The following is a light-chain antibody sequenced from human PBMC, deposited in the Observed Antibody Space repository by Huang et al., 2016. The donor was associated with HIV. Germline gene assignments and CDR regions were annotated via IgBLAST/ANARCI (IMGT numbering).Light chain of an antibody. CDR2: DAS. CDR1: QSVSSN. Sequence: EIVLTQSPATLSLSPGERATLYCRASQSVSSNLAWYQKKPGQAPRLLIYDASNRATGIPARFSGSGSGTDFTLTISSLEPEDFAVYYCQQRSNWPPLTFGGGTKVEIK. J-gene: IGKJ4*01. V-gene: IGKV3-11*01. CDR3: QQRSNWPPLT.